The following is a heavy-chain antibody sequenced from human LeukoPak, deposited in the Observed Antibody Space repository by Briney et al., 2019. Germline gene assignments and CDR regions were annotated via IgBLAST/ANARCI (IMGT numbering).Heavy chain of an antibody. J-gene: IGHJ3*01. V-gene: IGHV3-30*02. Sequence: GGSLRLSCAASGITFSSYGMHWVRQVPGKGLEWVAFIRYDGGNKYYADSVKGRFTISRDNSKNTLYLQMNSLRGEDTAVYYCAKDRVVSREPAAFDVWGQGTMVTVSS. CDR1: GITFSSYG. D-gene: IGHD2-15*01. CDR3: AKDRVVSREPAAFDV. CDR2: IRYDGGNK.